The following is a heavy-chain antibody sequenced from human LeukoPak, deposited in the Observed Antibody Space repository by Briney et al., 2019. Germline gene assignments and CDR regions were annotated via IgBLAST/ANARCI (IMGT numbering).Heavy chain of an antibody. CDR2: IYTSGST. J-gene: IGHJ5*02. D-gene: IGHD3-9*01. CDR1: CVSISSYY. Sequence: SETLSLTCTVSCVSISSYYWSWIRQPAGKGLEWIGRIYTSGSTNYNPSLKSRVTMSVDTSKNQFSLKLSSVTAADTAVYYCAREGHYDILTGYLNWFDPWGQGTLVTVSS. CDR3: AREGHYDILTGYLNWFDP. V-gene: IGHV4-4*07.